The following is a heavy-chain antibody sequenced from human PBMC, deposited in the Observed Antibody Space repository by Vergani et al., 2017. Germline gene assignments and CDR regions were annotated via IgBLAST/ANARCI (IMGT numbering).Heavy chain of an antibody. Sequence: EVQLVQSGAEVKKPGESLKISCKGSGYSFTSYWIGWVRQMPGKGLEWMGIIYPGDSDTRYSPSFQGQVTISDDKAISTAYLQWSSLKASDTAMYYCARQVLSQQPHWEFDYWGQGTLVTVSS. CDR1: GYSFTSYW. D-gene: IGHD6-13*01. V-gene: IGHV5-51*01. J-gene: IGHJ4*02. CDR3: ARQVLSQQPHWEFDY. CDR2: IYPGDSDT.